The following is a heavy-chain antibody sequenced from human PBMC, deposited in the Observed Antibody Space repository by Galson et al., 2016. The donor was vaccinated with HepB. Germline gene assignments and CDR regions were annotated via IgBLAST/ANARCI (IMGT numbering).Heavy chain of an antibody. J-gene: IGHJ4*02. Sequence: SVKVSCKASGYTFSKYYMHWVRQAPGQGLEWMGIITPSGGDTSYAQKFQGRVTLTRDTSTSTVYMELSSMRSEDTAVYYCGRDEVGYFFDYWGQGNQVTVSA. CDR2: ITPSGGDT. CDR3: GRDEVGYFFDY. V-gene: IGHV1-46*01. CDR1: GYTFSKYY. D-gene: IGHD5-12*01.